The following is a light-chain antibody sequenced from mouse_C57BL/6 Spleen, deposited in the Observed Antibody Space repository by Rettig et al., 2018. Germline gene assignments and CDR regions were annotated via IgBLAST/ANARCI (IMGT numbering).Light chain of an antibody. CDR3: QQSNSWPFT. CDR2: FAS. V-gene: IGKV5-48*01. J-gene: IGKJ4*01. Sequence: DILLTQSPAILSVSPGERVSFSCRASQSIGTSIHWYQRRTNGSLRLLIKFASESISGIPSRFSGSGSGTDFTLSINSVESEDIADYYCQQSNSWPFTFGSGTKLEIK. CDR1: QSIGTS.